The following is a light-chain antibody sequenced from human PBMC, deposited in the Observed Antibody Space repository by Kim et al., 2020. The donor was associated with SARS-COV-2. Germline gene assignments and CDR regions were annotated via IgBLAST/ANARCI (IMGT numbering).Light chain of an antibody. CDR3: SSSSNRNPNWL. CDR2: EVT. J-gene: IGLJ3*02. Sequence: QSGPLCCSGTRNDFCNHNRVSWYQQTPGTPPKVIIYEVTNRPSGVPDRFSGSKSGNTAFLTISGLQTDDEAVYYCSSSSNRNPNWLFGGGPQLTVL. CDR1: RNDFCNHNR. V-gene: IGLV2-18*02.